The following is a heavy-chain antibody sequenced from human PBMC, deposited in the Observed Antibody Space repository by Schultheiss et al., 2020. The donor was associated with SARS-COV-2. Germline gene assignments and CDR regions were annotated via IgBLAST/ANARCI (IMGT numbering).Heavy chain of an antibody. V-gene: IGHV3-30*03. CDR3: ARFYCSSTSCYTGYFDY. J-gene: IGHJ4*02. D-gene: IGHD2-2*02. CDR2: ISYDGSNK. Sequence: GGSLRLSCAASGFTFSSYGMHWVRQAPGKGLEWVAVISYDGSNKYYADSVKGRFTISRDNSKNTLYLQMNSLRAEDTAVYYCARFYCSSTSCYTGYFDYWGQGTLVTVSS. CDR1: GFTFSSYG.